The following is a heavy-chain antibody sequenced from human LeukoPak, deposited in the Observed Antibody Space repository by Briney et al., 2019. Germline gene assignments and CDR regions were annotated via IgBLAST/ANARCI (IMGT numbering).Heavy chain of an antibody. Sequence: ASVKVSCKASGYTFTGYYMHWVRQAPGQGLEWMGWINPNSGGTNYARKFQGRVTMTRDTSISTAYMELSRLRSDDTAVYYCARGGYYDSSGYYYLDYWGQGTLVTVSS. D-gene: IGHD3-22*01. CDR3: ARGGYYDSSGYYYLDY. V-gene: IGHV1-2*02. CDR1: GYTFTGYY. J-gene: IGHJ4*02. CDR2: INPNSGGT.